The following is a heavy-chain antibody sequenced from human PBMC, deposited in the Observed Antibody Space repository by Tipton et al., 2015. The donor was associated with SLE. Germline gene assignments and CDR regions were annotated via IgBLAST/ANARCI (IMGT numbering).Heavy chain of an antibody. CDR1: GYSFSTYW. D-gene: IGHD3-3*02. Sequence: QSGAEVKKPGESLKISCQGSGYSFSTYWIGWVRQMPGKGLEWMGIIHPGDSDTKYSPSFQGQVTMSVDKSISTAYLQWSSLKTSDTAMYYCATTTIFGVITLDNWGQGTPVTVSS. J-gene: IGHJ4*02. V-gene: IGHV5-51*03. CDR3: ATTTIFGVITLDN. CDR2: IHPGDSDT.